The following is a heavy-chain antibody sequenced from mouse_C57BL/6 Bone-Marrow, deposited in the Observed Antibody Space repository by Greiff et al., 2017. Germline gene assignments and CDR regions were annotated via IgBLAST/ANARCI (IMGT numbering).Heavy chain of an antibody. CDR1: GFSLTSYG. CDR3: GSYGSSVYAMDY. CDR2: IWRGGST. J-gene: IGHJ4*01. D-gene: IGHD1-1*01. V-gene: IGHV2-5*01. Sequence: QVQLQQSGPGLVQPSQSLSITCTVSGFSLTSYGVHWVRQSPGKGLEWLGVIWRGGSTDYNAAFMSRLSITKDNSKSQVFLKMSSLQADDTAIYYCGSYGSSVYAMDYWGQGTSVTVSS.